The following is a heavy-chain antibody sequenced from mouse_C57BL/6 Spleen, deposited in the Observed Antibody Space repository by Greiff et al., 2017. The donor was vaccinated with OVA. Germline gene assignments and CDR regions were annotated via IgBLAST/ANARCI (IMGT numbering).Heavy chain of an antibody. D-gene: IGHD3-3*01. CDR3: ARVMGQDYYFDY. CDR1: GFTFSDYY. J-gene: IGHJ2*01. CDR2: INYDGSST. V-gene: IGHV5-16*01. Sequence: EVKLMESEGGLVQPGSSMKLSCTASGFTFSDYYMAWVRQVPEKGLEWVANINYDGSSTYYLDSLKSRFIISRDNAKNILYLQMSSLKSEDTATYYCARVMGQDYYFDYWGQGTTLTVSS.